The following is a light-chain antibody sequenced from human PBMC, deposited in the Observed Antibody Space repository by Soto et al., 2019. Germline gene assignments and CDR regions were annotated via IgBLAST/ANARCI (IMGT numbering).Light chain of an antibody. CDR1: QSLLHSNGYNY. CDR2: LAS. J-gene: IGKJ2*01. CDR3: MQALQAPPT. Sequence: DVVMTQSPLSLPVTPGEPASISCRSSQSLLHSNGYNYLDWYLQKPGQSPQLLIYLASRRSSGVPDRFRGSGSGTDFTLRISRVEAEDVGVYYCMQALQAPPTFGQGTKLEIK. V-gene: IGKV2-28*01.